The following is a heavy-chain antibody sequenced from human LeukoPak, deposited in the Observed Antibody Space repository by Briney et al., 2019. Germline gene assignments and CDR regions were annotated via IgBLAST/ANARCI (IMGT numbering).Heavy chain of an antibody. CDR2: IYYSGST. J-gene: IGHJ3*02. Sequence: SETLSLTCTVSGGSISSSSYYWGWIRQPPGKGLEWIGSIYYSGSTYYNPSLKSRVTISVDTSKNQFSLKLSSVTAADTAVYYCASVLTRAFDIWGQGTMVTVSS. V-gene: IGHV4-39*07. CDR3: ASVLTRAFDI. D-gene: IGHD4/OR15-4a*01. CDR1: GGSISSSSYY.